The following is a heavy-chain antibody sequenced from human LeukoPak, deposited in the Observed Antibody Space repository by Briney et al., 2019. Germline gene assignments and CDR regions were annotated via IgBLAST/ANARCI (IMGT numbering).Heavy chain of an antibody. Sequence: PGGSLRLSCVASGFSFSNYAMTWVRQAPGKGLEWVSGISGSGGSTYYADSVRGRFTISRDNFKNTLDLQMSSLGGEDTAICYCARTGVGGGYRFDYWGQGTLVTVSS. CDR3: ARTGVGGGYRFDY. J-gene: IGHJ4*02. D-gene: IGHD1-26*01. V-gene: IGHV3-23*01. CDR2: ISGSGGST. CDR1: GFSFSNYA.